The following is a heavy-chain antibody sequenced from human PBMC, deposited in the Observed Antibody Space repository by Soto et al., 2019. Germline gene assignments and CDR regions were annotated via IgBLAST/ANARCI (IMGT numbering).Heavy chain of an antibody. J-gene: IGHJ5*02. Sequence: PSETLSLTCTVSGGSISSSSYYWGWIRQPPGKGLEWIGSIYYSGSTYYNPSLKSRVTISVDTSKNQFSLKLSSVTAADTAVYYCARRLGYCSGGSCYLTDGWSWFDPWGQGTLVTVSS. CDR2: IYYSGST. D-gene: IGHD2-15*01. CDR3: ARRLGYCSGGSCYLTDGWSWFDP. V-gene: IGHV4-39*01. CDR1: GGSISSSSYY.